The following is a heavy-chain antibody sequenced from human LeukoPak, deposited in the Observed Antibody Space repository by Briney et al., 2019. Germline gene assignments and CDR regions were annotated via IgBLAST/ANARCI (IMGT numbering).Heavy chain of an antibody. CDR2: ISSDGSTT. J-gene: IGHJ3*02. Sequence: HTGGSLRLSCAASGFTFSTYWMHWVRQAPGKGLVWVSRISSDGSTTTYADSVKGRFTISRDNSKNTLYLQMNSLRAEDTAVYYCAKDLPDIPDAFDIWGQGTMVTVSS. V-gene: IGHV3-74*01. CDR1: GFTFSTYW. CDR3: AKDLPDIPDAFDI. D-gene: IGHD2-15*01.